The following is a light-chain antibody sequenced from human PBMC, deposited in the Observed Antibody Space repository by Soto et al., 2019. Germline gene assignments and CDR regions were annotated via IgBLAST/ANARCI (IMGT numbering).Light chain of an antibody. V-gene: IGKV3-15*01. J-gene: IGKJ4*01. Sequence: EIVMTQSPATLSVSPGERATLSCRASQSVSSNLAWYQQKPGQAPRFLIYGASTRATGIPARFSGSRSGTEFTLTISSLQSEDFAVYYCQQYDNWPLTFGGGTKVDIK. CDR2: GAS. CDR3: QQYDNWPLT. CDR1: QSVSSN.